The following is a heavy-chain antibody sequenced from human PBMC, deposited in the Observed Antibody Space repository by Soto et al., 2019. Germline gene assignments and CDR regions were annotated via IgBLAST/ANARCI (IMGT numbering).Heavy chain of an antibody. CDR1: GYTFTGYY. Sequence: ASVKVSCKASGYTFTGYYMHWVRQAPGQGLEWMGWINPNSGGTNYAQKFQGRVTMTRDTSISIAYMELSRLRSDDTAVYYCARSAPIRGVIITYNDYWGQGTLVTVSS. CDR2: INPNSGGT. D-gene: IGHD3-10*01. V-gene: IGHV1-2*02. J-gene: IGHJ4*02. CDR3: ARSAPIRGVIITYNDY.